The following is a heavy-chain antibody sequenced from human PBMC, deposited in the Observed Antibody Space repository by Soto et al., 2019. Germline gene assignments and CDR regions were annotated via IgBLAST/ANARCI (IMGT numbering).Heavy chain of an antibody. J-gene: IGHJ5*02. CDR1: GDSLTSYY. CDR3: ARIILTGYYGLEP. Sequence: QVQLQESGPGLVKPSETLSLTCSVSGDSLTSYYWTWVRQPPGKGLEWIGYIYDTGKTNYNPSLKGRVTISMDLSKNQFSLELRSLTAADTAVYYCARIILTGYYGLEPWGQGTLVIVSA. D-gene: IGHD3-9*01. CDR2: IYDTGKT. V-gene: IGHV4-59*01.